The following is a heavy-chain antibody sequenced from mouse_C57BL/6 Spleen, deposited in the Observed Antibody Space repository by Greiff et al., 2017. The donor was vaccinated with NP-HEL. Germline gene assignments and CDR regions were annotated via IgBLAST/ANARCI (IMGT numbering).Heavy chain of an antibody. D-gene: IGHD4-1*01. J-gene: IGHJ2*01. V-gene: IGHV1-4*01. Sequence: QVQLQQSGAELARPGASVKMSCKASGYTFTSYTMHWVKQRPGQCLEWIGYINPSSGYTKYNQKFKDKATLTADKSSSTAYMQLSSLTSEDSAVYYCARIWDVSFDYWGQGTTLTVSS. CDR1: GYTFTSYT. CDR3: ARIWDVSFDY. CDR2: INPSSGYT.